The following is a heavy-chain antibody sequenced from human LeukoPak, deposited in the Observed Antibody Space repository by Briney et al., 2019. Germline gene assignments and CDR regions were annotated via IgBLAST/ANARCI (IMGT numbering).Heavy chain of an antibody. CDR3: ARRAHGQLAAFDI. CDR1: GYSFTSYW. CDR2: IYPGDSDT. V-gene: IGHV5-51*01. D-gene: IGHD6-6*01. J-gene: IGHJ3*02. Sequence: GESLKISCKGSGYSFTSYWIGWVRQMPGKGLEWVGNIYPGDSDTRYSPSFQGQATISADRSISTAYLQWSTLKASDTAMYYCARRAHGQLAAFDIWGQGTMVTVSS.